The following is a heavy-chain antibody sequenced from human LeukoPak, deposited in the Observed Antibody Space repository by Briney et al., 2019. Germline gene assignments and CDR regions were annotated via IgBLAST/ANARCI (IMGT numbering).Heavy chain of an antibody. CDR3: ARDADSSGYLDY. D-gene: IGHD3-22*01. V-gene: IGHV1-8*01. J-gene: IGHJ4*02. Sequence: ASVKVSCKASGYTFTSYDINWVRQATGQGLEWMGWMNPNSGNTGYAQKFQGRVTMTRNTSISTAYMELSRLRSDDTAVYYCARDADSSGYLDYWGQGTLVTVSS. CDR1: GYTFTSYD. CDR2: MNPNSGNT.